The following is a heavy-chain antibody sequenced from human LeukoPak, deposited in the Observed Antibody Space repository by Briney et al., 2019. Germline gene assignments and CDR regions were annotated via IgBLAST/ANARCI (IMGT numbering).Heavy chain of an antibody. CDR3: AREDSSPYQNWFDP. Sequence: SETLSLTCTVSGGSISSYYWSWIWQPPGKGLEWIGYIYYSGSTNYNPSLKSRVTISVDTSKNQFSLKLSSVTAADTAVYYCAREDSSPYQNWFDPWGQGTLVTVSS. CDR2: IYYSGST. CDR1: GGSISSYY. J-gene: IGHJ5*02. D-gene: IGHD6-13*01. V-gene: IGHV4-59*01.